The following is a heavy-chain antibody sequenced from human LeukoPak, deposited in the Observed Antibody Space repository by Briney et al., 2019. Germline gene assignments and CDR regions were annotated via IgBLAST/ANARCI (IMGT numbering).Heavy chain of an antibody. CDR1: GSTFTSYG. D-gene: IGHD3-10*01. V-gene: IGHV1-18*01. CDR2: ISAYNGNT. Sequence: EASVKVSCKASGSTFTSYGYSWVRQAPGQGLEWMGWISAYNGNTNYAQKLQGRVTMTTDTSTSTAYMELRSLRSDDTAVYYCARVGDDSGSFHNWFDPWGQGTLVTVSS. CDR3: ARVGDDSGSFHNWFDP. J-gene: IGHJ5*02.